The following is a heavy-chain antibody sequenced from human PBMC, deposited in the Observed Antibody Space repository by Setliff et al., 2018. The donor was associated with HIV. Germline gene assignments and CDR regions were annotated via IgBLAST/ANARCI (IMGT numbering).Heavy chain of an antibody. V-gene: IGHV4-34*01. J-gene: IGHJ4*02. Sequence: PSETLSLTCALYGGSFSDYYWSWIRQPPGMGLEWIGEVNRGRRTNYNSSLKSRVTISIGTSRNQFSLTVSSVTAADTAVYYCARLVPPYYTVMARDYWGQGTLVTVSS. CDR3: ARLVPPYYTVMARDY. CDR1: GGSFSDYY. D-gene: IGHD5-18*01. CDR2: VNRGRRT.